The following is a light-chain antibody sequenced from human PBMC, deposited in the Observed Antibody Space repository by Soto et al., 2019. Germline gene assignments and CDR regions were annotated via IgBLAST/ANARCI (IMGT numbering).Light chain of an antibody. Sequence: DIQMTQSPPSLSASVGDRVTITCRASQDVSNDLGWFQQKPGKAPKLLIYDVSALKRGVPPRFSGSGSGTKFTLTIASLQPDDFATYYCQQYETFSGTFGPGTKVDIK. J-gene: IGKJ1*01. CDR2: DVS. CDR3: QQYETFSGT. V-gene: IGKV1-5*01. CDR1: QDVSND.